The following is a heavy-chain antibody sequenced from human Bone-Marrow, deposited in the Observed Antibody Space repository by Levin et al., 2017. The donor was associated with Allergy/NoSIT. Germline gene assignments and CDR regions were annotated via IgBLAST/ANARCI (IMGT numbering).Heavy chain of an antibody. V-gene: IGHV5-51*01. CDR2: IYPGDSDT. J-gene: IGHJ4*02. CDR3: VRRLAVSGTTPFAY. Sequence: PGESLKISCKGSGYSFTSYWIGWVRQMPGKGLEWMGIIYPGDSDTRYSPSFRGQVTISADKSISTAYLQWSSLKASDTAIYYCVRRLAVSGTTPFAYWGQGTLVTVSS. CDR1: GYSFTSYW. D-gene: IGHD6-19*01.